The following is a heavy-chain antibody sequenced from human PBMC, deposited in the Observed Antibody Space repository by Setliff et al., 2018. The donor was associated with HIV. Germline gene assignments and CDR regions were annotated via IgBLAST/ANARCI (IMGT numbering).Heavy chain of an antibody. CDR1: AGSFSIFA. J-gene: IGHJ3*01. CDR3: ATEGAGGSYQRASALDV. CDR2: MMTIFSTT. Sequence: SVKVSCKSSAGSFSIFAINWVRQAPGQGLEWMGGMMTIFSTTNYARKFQGRVTITTDESTGTAYMEPSNLRSEDTAVYYCATEGAGGSYQRASALDVWGQGTMVTVSS. V-gene: IGHV1-69*05. D-gene: IGHD1-26*01.